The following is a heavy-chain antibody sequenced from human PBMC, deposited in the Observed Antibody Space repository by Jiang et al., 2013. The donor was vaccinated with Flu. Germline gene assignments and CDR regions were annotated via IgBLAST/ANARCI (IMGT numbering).Heavy chain of an antibody. Sequence: LLKPSETLVPPPALSMVGSFSGHYWNWIRQSPGEGLEWIAEINDSGGIYYNPSLMSRFTISIDTSQKRFFLRVSSVTAADSAVYFCARGGESADLFPRFTTIPVSDVWGQGTTVDVTS. CDR3: ARGGESADLFPRFTTIPVSDV. D-gene: IGHD3-10*01. V-gene: IGHV4-34*01. CDR1: VGSFSGHY. CDR2: INDSGGI. J-gene: IGHJ6*02.